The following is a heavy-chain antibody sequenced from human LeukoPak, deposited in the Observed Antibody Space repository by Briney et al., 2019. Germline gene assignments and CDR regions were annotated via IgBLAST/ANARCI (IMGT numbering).Heavy chain of an antibody. CDR3: AKGLLRELIDY. D-gene: IGHD3-10*01. J-gene: IGHJ4*02. CDR2: LSGSGGST. CDR1: GFTFSSYA. Sequence: GGSLRLSCEASGFTFSSYAMSWVRQAPGKGLEWVSALSGSGGSTFYADSVKGRFTISRDNSKNTLYLQMNSLRAEDTAVYYCAKGLLRELIDYWGQGTLVTVSS. V-gene: IGHV3-23*01.